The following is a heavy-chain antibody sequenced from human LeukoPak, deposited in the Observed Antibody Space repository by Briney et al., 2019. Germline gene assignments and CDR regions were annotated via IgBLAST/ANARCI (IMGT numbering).Heavy chain of an antibody. CDR2: TFASGAT. CDR1: GGSINSGTDY. J-gene: IGHJ3*02. Sequence: PSQTLSLTCTVSGGSINSGTDYWSWIRQPAGKGLEWIGHTFASGATNYSPSLKSRITTSVDTSKNQFPLSLTSVTAADTAVYYCAKTWSGTFHIWGQGTMVTVSS. CDR3: AKTWSGTFHI. V-gene: IGHV4-61*09. D-gene: IGHD2-15*01.